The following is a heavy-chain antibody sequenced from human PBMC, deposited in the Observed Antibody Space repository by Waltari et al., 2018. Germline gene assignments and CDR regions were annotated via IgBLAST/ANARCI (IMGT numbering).Heavy chain of an antibody. D-gene: IGHD6-6*01. V-gene: IGHV4-4*07. J-gene: IGHJ6*03. CDR2: IYTSGST. CDR1: GGSISSYY. CDR3: ARDGKYSSSSGYYYYYMDV. Sequence: QVQLQESGPGLVKPSETLSLTCTVSGGSISSYYWSWIRQPAGKGLEWIGRIYTSGSTNYNPSLKSRVTMSVDTSKNQFSLKLSSVTAADTAVYYCARDGKYSSSSGYYYYYMDVWGKGTTVTISS.